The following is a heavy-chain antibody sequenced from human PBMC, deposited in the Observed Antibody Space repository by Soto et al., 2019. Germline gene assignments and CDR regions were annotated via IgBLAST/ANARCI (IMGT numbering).Heavy chain of an antibody. J-gene: IGHJ4*02. V-gene: IGHV3-11*04. CDR1: GFTFSDYY. CDR2: ITSSGRTT. Sequence: PGGSLRLSCAASGFTFSDYYMNWIRQAPGKGLEWVSYITSSGRTTYYADSVKGRFTISRDNAKNSLYLQMNSLRDEDTAVYYCARDDYYDSSGYLAPLDYWGQGTLVTVSS. D-gene: IGHD3-22*01. CDR3: ARDDYYDSSGYLAPLDY.